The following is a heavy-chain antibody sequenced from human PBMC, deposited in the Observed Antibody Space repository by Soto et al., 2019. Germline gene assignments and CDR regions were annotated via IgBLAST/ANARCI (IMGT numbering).Heavy chain of an antibody. J-gene: IGHJ4*02. CDR3: ARGNSSSSFDY. CDR1: GGSISSGGYY. D-gene: IGHD6-13*01. Sequence: QVQLQESGPGLVKPSQTLSLTCTVSGGSISSGGYYWSWIRQHPGKGLEWIGYIYYSGSTYDNPALKSRVTLSVDASKNQFSLKLSSVTAADTAVYYCARGNSSSSFDYWGQGTLVTVSS. CDR2: IYYSGST. V-gene: IGHV4-31*03.